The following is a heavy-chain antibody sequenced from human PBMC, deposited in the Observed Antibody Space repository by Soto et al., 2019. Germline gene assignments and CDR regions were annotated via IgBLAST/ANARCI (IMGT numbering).Heavy chain of an antibody. V-gene: IGHV3-53*04. J-gene: IGHJ4*02. Sequence: PGGSLRLSCAASGFTVSSSYMNWVRQAPGKGLEWVSVIYSGGSTYYADSVKGRLIISRHNSENTLYLQMISLRPEDSAMYYCARGSAYYDSGGPRLDNWGQGTLVTVSS. CDR1: GFTVSSSY. D-gene: IGHD3-10*01. CDR3: ARGSAYYDSGGPRLDN. CDR2: IYSGGST.